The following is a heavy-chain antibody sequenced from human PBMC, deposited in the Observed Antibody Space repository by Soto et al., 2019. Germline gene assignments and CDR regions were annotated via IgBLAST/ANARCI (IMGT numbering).Heavy chain of an antibody. Sequence: PGGSLRLSCAASGFTFSSYAMHWVRQAPGKGLEWVAVISYDGSNKYYADSVKGRFTISRDNSKNTLYLQMNSLRAEDTAVYYCARGAFHEYPDYYYGMDVWGQGTTVTVSS. CDR2: ISYDGSNK. CDR3: ARGAFHEYPDYYYGMDV. J-gene: IGHJ6*02. V-gene: IGHV3-30-3*01. CDR1: GFTFSSYA.